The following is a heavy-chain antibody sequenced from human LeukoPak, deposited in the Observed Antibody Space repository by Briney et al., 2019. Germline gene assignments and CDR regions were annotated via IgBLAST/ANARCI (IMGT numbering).Heavy chain of an antibody. D-gene: IGHD5-12*01. Sequence: SETLSLTCTVSGGSISSYYWSWIRQPPGKGLEWIGYIYYSGSTNYNPSLKSRVTISVDTSKNQFSLKLSSVTAADTAVYYCARVLQWLRPGYMDVWGKETTVTVSS. CDR3: ARVLQWLRPGYMDV. CDR2: IYYSGST. CDR1: GGSISSYY. J-gene: IGHJ6*03. V-gene: IGHV4-59*01.